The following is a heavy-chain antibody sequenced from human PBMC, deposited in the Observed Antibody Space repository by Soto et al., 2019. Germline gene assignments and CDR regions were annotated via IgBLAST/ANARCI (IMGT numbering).Heavy chain of an antibody. D-gene: IGHD5-12*01. J-gene: IGHJ4*02. CDR3: VRAGIYVN. CDR1: GFTFTSYE. CDR2: ISSSGTTM. Sequence: GWSLRLSCAASGFTFTSYEMNWVRQAPGKGLEWVSYISSSGTTMYYADSVKGRFTISRDNAKNSLYLQMNSLRAEDTAVYYCVRAGIYVNWGQGTLVTVYS. V-gene: IGHV3-48*03.